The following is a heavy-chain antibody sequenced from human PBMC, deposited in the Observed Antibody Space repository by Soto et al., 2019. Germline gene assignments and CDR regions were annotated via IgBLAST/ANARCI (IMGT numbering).Heavy chain of an antibody. CDR3: ARAPYDDFWSGYLFDY. CDR1: GGTFSSYT. J-gene: IGHJ4*02. Sequence: QVQLVQSGAEVKKPGSSVKVSCKASGGTFSSYTISWVRQAPGQGLEWMGRIIPILGIANYAQKFQGRVTITADKSTSTAYMELSSLRSEDTAVYYCARAPYDDFWSGYLFDYWGQGTLVTVSS. D-gene: IGHD3-3*01. V-gene: IGHV1-69*02. CDR2: IIPILGIA.